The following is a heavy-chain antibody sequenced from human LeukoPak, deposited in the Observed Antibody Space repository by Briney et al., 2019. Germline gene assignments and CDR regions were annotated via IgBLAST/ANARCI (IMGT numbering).Heavy chain of an antibody. V-gene: IGHV5-51*01. CDR2: IYPGDSDT. CDR1: GYSFTSYW. CDR3: ARSRAAAGPYYYHGMDV. J-gene: IGHJ6*02. D-gene: IGHD6-13*01. Sequence: GESLKISCKGSGYSFTSYWIGWVRQMPGKGLEWMGIIYPGDSDTRYSPSFQGQVTISADKSISTAYLQWSSLKASDTAMYYCARSRAAAGPYYYHGMDVWGQGTTVTVSS.